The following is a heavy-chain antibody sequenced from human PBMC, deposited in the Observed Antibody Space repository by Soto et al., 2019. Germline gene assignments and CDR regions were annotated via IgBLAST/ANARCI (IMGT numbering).Heavy chain of an antibody. Sequence: ASVKVSCKASGYTFTGYYMHWVRQAPGQGLEWMGWINPNSGGTNYAQKFQGWVTMTRDTSLSTAYMELSSLRSDDTAVYYCASEEAYSSSWPTPHYYYYGMDVWGQGTTVTVSS. V-gene: IGHV1-2*04. CDR3: ASEEAYSSSWPTPHYYYYGMDV. CDR1: GYTFTGYY. J-gene: IGHJ6*02. D-gene: IGHD6-13*01. CDR2: INPNSGGT.